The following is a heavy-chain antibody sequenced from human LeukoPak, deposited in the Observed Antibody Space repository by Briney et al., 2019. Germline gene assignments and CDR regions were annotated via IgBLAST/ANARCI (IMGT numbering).Heavy chain of an antibody. D-gene: IGHD4-17*01. CDR3: AREDYGDYGAFDY. Sequence: SETLSLTCTVSGGSFSSYYWSWLRQPPGKGREWIGYIYYSGSTNYNPSLKSRVTMSVDTSKNQFSLKLSSVTAADTAVYYCAREDYGDYGAFDYWGQGTLVTVSS. V-gene: IGHV4-59*12. CDR1: GGSFSSYY. J-gene: IGHJ4*02. CDR2: IYYSGST.